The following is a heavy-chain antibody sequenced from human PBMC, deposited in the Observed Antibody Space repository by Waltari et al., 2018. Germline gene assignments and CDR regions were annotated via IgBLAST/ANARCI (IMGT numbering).Heavy chain of an antibody. Sequence: QVQLVQSGAEVKNPGASVKVSCKASGYTFTGYYKHWVRQARGQWLNRMGWINPNSGCPNFSQKFQGRVTITRDTSISTAYMELSRLRSDDTAVYYCARGYDSSGYYYGANWFDPWGQGTLVTVSS. CDR1: GYTFTGYY. V-gene: IGHV1-2*02. J-gene: IGHJ5*02. CDR3: ARGYDSSGYYYGANWFDP. D-gene: IGHD3-22*01. CDR2: INPNSGCP.